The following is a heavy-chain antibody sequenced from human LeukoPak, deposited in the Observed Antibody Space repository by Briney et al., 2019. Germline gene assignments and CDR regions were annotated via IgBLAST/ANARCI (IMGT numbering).Heavy chain of an antibody. J-gene: IGHJ4*02. V-gene: IGHV4-59*01. CDR2: IYYNGTT. CDR3: ARIKGSGRYYFDY. Sequence: SETLSLTCNVSGGSISSYYWSWIRQPPGKGLEWIGYIYYNGTTNYNPSLKSRVTISVDTSKNQFSLKLNSVTAADTAVYYCARIKGSGRYYFDYWGQGTLVTVSS. CDR1: GGSISSYY. D-gene: IGHD3-10*01.